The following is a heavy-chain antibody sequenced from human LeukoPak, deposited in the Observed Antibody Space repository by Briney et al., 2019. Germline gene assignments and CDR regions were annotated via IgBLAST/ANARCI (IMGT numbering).Heavy chain of an antibody. J-gene: IGHJ3*02. D-gene: IGHD5-24*01. V-gene: IGHV3-53*05. CDR1: GLSVSSNY. Sequence: GGSLRLSCAASGLSVSSNYMSWVRQAPGKGLEWVSVLFSGGTTYYADSVKGRFAISRDNSKNTLYLQMNGLRAEDTAVYYCARGGDGYNYAFDMWGQGTMVTVSS. CDR3: ARGGDGYNYAFDM. CDR2: LFSGGTT.